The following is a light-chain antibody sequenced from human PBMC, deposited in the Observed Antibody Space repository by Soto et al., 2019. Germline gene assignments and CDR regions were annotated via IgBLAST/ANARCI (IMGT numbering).Light chain of an antibody. CDR3: CSYAGSRYYV. CDR1: SSDVGSYNL. Sequence: QSALTQPASVSGSLGQSITISCTGTSSDVGSYNLVSWYQQHPGKAPKLMIYEGSKRPSGVSNRFSGSKSGNTASLTISGLQAEDEADYYCCSYAGSRYYVFGTGTKVTV. CDR2: EGS. V-gene: IGLV2-23*01. J-gene: IGLJ1*01.